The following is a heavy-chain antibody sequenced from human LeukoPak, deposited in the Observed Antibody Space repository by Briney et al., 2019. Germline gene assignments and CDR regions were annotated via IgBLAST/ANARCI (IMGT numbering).Heavy chain of an antibody. V-gene: IGHV3-74*01. D-gene: IGHD6-6*01. J-gene: IGHJ6*03. CDR1: GFTFSSYW. CDR2: INTDGSST. Sequence: GGSLRLSCAASGFTFSSYWMHWVRQAPGKGLVWVSRINTDGSSTSYADSVKGRFTISRDNAKNTLYLQMNSLRAEDTAVYYCARDKAARGYYYYYYMDVWGKGTTVTVSS. CDR3: ARDKAARGYYYYYYMDV.